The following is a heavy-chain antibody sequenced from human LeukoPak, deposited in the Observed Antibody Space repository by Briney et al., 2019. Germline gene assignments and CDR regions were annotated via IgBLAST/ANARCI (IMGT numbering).Heavy chain of an antibody. CDR2: INSDGSST. J-gene: IGHJ6*02. Sequence: PGGSLRLSCAASGFTFSSYWMHWVRQAPGKGLVWVSRINSDGSSTSYADSVKGRFTISRDNAKNTLYLQMSSLRAEDTAVYYCAREDSYGPIYYYYGMDVWGQGTTVTVSS. CDR1: GFTFSSYW. V-gene: IGHV3-74*01. CDR3: AREDSYGPIYYYYGMDV. D-gene: IGHD5-18*01.